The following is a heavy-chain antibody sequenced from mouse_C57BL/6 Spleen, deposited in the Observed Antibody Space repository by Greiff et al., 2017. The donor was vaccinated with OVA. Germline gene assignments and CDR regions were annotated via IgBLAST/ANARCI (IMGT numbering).Heavy chain of an antibody. CDR2: IYPGDGDT. D-gene: IGHD2-5*01. Sequence: QVQLKESGAELVKPGASVKISCKASGYAFSSYWMNWVKQRPGKGLEWIGQIYPGDGDTNYNGKFKGKATLTADKSSSTAYMQLSSLTSEDSAVYFCARSYSNLFDYWGQGTTLTVSS. V-gene: IGHV1-80*01. CDR3: ARSYSNLFDY. J-gene: IGHJ2*01. CDR1: GYAFSSYW.